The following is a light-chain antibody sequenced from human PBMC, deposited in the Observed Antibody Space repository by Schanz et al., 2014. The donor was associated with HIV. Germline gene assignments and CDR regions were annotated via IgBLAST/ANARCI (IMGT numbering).Light chain of an antibody. Sequence: EIVMTQSPATLSVSPGERATLSCRDRQTVGSKIAWYQQNHLWPPRLLIYGTSSLATGIPARFSGSGSGTDFTLTISRLEPEDFAVYYCQQRGNWPPITF. J-gene: IGKJ5*01. V-gene: IGKV3D-15*01. CDR3: QQRGNWPPIT. CDR1: QTVGSK. CDR2: GTS.